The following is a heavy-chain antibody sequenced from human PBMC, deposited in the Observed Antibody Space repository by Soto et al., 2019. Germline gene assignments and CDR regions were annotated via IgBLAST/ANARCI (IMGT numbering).Heavy chain of an antibody. CDR3: ARGPGGTHYYGSGRYYYSGMDV. J-gene: IGHJ6*02. V-gene: IGHV4-34*01. Sequence: SETLSLTCAVYGGSFSGYYWSWIRQPPGKGLEWIGEINHSGSTNYNPSLKSRVTISVDTSKNQFSLKLSSVTAADTAVYYCARGPGGTHYYGSGRYYYSGMDVWGQGTTVTVS. D-gene: IGHD3-10*01. CDR2: INHSGST. CDR1: GGSFSGYY.